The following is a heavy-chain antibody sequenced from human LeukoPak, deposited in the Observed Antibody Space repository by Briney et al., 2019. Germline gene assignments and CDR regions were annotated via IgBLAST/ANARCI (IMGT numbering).Heavy chain of an antibody. CDR1: GGTFSSYA. D-gene: IGHD3-10*01. Sequence: SVKVSCKASGGTFSSYAISWVRQAPGQGLEWMGRIIPTFGTANYAQKFQGRVTITTDESTSTAYMELSSLRSEDTAVYYCARDDWYYYGSGIDYWGQGTLVTVSS. V-gene: IGHV1-69*05. J-gene: IGHJ4*02. CDR2: IIPTFGTA. CDR3: ARDDWYYYGSGIDY.